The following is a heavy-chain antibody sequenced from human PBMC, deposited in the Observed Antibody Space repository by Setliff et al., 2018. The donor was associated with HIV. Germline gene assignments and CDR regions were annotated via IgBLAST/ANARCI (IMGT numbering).Heavy chain of an antibody. J-gene: IGHJ4*02. CDR1: GFVFNDHS. Sequence: GGSLRLSCAGSGFVFNDHSLHWVRQAPGEGLEWLSYITGTGTTASYADSVRGRFIISRDSVRNVMYLQMKSLRVEDTAVYYCARDQLRIPERWDFDFWGQGTLVTVSS. CDR3: ARDQLRIPERWDFDF. V-gene: IGHV3-48*01. D-gene: IGHD2-2*01. CDR2: ITGTGTTA.